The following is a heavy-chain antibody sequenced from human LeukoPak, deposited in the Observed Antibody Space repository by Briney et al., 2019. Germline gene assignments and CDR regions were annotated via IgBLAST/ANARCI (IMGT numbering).Heavy chain of an antibody. D-gene: IGHD3-22*01. V-gene: IGHV3-33*01. CDR3: ARGGFYYDSSGQHAFDY. J-gene: IGHJ4*02. CDR1: GFTFSDYG. Sequence: GGSLRLSCAASGFTFSDYGMHWVRQAPGRGLEWVAVIWFDGSNKYYADSVKGRFTISRDNAKNSLYLQMNSLRDEDTAVYYCARGGFYYDSSGQHAFDYWGQGTLVTVSS. CDR2: IWFDGSNK.